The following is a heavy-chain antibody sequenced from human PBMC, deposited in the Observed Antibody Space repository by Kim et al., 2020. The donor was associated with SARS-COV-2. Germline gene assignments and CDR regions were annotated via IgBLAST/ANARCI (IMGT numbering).Heavy chain of an antibody. D-gene: IGHD3-10*01. V-gene: IGHV1-3*01. J-gene: IGHJ4*02. Sequence: ASVKVSCKASGYTFTSYAMHWVRQAPGQRLEWMGWINAGNGNTKYSQKFQGRVTITRDTSASTAYMELSSLRSEDTAVYYCGATYYYGSGKEMYYFDYWGQGTLVTVSS. CDR1: GYTFTSYA. CDR2: INAGNGNT. CDR3: GATYYYGSGKEMYYFDY.